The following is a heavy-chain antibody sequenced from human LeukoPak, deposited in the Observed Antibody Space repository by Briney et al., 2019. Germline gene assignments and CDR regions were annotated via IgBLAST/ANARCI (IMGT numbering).Heavy chain of an antibody. Sequence: SETLSLTCTDSGGSISSGDYYWSWIRQPPGKGLEWIGYIYYSGSTYYNPSLKSRVTISVDTSKNQFSLKLSSVTAADTAVYYCARFGSLIDSGFDYWGQGTLVTVSS. J-gene: IGHJ4*02. CDR1: GGSISSGDYY. D-gene: IGHD3-22*01. CDR3: ARFGSLIDSGFDY. CDR2: IYYSGST. V-gene: IGHV4-30-4*01.